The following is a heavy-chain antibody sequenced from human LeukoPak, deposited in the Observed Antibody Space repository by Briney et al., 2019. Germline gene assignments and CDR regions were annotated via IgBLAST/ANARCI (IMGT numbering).Heavy chain of an antibody. Sequence: GESLKISCKGSGYSFTSYWIGWVRQMPGKGLEWMGIIYPGDSDTIYSPSFQGQVTISADKSISTAYLQWSSLKASATAMYYCARFLGATVTTKPYFDYWGQGTLVTVSS. CDR1: GYSFTSYW. CDR3: ARFLGATVTTKPYFDY. CDR2: IYPGDSDT. D-gene: IGHD4-11*01. J-gene: IGHJ4*02. V-gene: IGHV5-51*01.